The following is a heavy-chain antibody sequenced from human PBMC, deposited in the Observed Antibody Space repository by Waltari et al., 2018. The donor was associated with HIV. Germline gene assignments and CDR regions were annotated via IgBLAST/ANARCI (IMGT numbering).Heavy chain of an antibody. Sequence: QLQLQESGPALVKPSETLSLTCTVSTGYITQSYYWGWVRQFPGTGLEWIGSIYSNGVSHYAPSLKSRVALSVDMSKNQFSLMLTAVTAADTSRYFCVALRTVTGTIDKWGQGTLVTVS. CDR1: TGYITQSYY. CDR3: VALRTVTGTIDK. V-gene: IGHV4-39*01. CDR2: IYSNGVS. D-gene: IGHD6-19*01. J-gene: IGHJ4*02.